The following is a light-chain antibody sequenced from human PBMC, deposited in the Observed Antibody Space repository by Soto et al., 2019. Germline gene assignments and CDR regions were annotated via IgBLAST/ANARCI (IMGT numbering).Light chain of an antibody. J-gene: IGKJ3*01. Sequence: DIVMSQSPDSLAVSLGERATINCKSSRSVLYSSNNKNYLAWYQQKPGQPPKLLIYWASTRESGAPDRFSGSGSETDFTFTISSLQAEDVAVYYCQQYYTTPSFGPGTKVDI. CDR2: WAS. V-gene: IGKV4-1*01. CDR1: RSVLYSSNNKNY. CDR3: QQYYTTPS.